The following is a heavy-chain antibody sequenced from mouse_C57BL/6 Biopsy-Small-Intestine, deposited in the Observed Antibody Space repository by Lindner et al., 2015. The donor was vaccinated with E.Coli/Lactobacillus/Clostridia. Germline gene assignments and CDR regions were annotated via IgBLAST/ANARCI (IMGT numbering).Heavy chain of an antibody. Sequence: VQLQESGAELVKPGASVKLSCKASGYTFTEYTIHWVKQRSGQGLEWIGWFYPGSDSIKYNEKFKDKATLTADKSSSTVYMELSRLTSEDSAVYFCARHEIYSNYVPWAYWGQGTLVTVSA. D-gene: IGHD2-5*01. CDR3: ARHEIYSNYVPWAY. V-gene: IGHV1-62-2*01. CDR2: FYPGSDSI. CDR1: GYTFTEYT. J-gene: IGHJ3*01.